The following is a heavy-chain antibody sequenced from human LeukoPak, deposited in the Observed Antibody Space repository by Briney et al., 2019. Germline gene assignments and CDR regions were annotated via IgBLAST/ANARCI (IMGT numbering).Heavy chain of an antibody. Sequence: GGSLRLSCAASGFTFSSDWMHWVRQAPGKGLVWVSRISSDGSSTSYADPVRGRFTISRDNAKNTLYLQMNSLRAEDTAVYYCGRALYRGFDYWGQGTLVTVSS. CDR1: GFTFSSDW. J-gene: IGHJ4*02. V-gene: IGHV3-74*01. D-gene: IGHD1-26*01. CDR3: GRALYRGFDY. CDR2: ISSDGSST.